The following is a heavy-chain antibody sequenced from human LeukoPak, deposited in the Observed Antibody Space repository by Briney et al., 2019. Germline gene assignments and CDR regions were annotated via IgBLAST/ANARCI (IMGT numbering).Heavy chain of an antibody. V-gene: IGHV1-2*02. CDR3: ARERTYYYGSGSYGNWFDP. CDR1: GYTFTGYY. J-gene: IGHJ5*02. Sequence: GASVKVSCKASGYTFTGYYMHWVRQAPGQGLEWMGWINPNSGGTNYAQKFQGRVTMTRDTSISTAYMELSRLRSDDTAVYYCARERTYYYGSGSYGNWFDPWGQGTLVTVSS. D-gene: IGHD3-10*01. CDR2: INPNSGGT.